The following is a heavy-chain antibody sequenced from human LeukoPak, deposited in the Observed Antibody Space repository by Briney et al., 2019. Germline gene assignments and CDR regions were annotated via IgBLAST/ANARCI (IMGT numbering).Heavy chain of an antibody. Sequence: PSETLSLTCTVSGDSVSSSNYYWAYIRQPPGKGLEWIGNIYYNGNTYYNPSLKSRLTISIDTSNNQFSLRLTSLTAADTAVYYCARLNKPGWFDPWGQGTLVIVSS. J-gene: IGHJ5*02. CDR2: IYYNGNT. CDR3: ARLNKPGWFDP. V-gene: IGHV4-39*01. CDR1: GDSVSSSNYY. D-gene: IGHD1-14*01.